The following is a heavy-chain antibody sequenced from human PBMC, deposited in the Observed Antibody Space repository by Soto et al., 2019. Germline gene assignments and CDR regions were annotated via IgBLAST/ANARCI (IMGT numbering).Heavy chain of an antibody. CDR3: AKVVVVAADHDAFDI. J-gene: IGHJ3*02. CDR1: GFTFGSYG. V-gene: IGHV3-30*18. CDR2: ISYDGSNK. D-gene: IGHD2-15*01. Sequence: VGSVRLSCAASGFTFGSYGMQWVRQAPGKGLEWVAVISYDGSNKYYADSVKGRFTISRDNSKNTLYLQMNSLRAEDTAVYYCAKVVVVAADHDAFDIWGQGTMVTVSS.